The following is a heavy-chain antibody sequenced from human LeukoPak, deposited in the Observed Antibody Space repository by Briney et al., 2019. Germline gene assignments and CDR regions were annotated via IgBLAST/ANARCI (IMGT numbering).Heavy chain of an antibody. CDR2: INPNSGGT. CDR1: GYTFTDYY. Sequence: ASVKVSCKASGYTFTDYYIHWVRQAPGQGLAWMGRINPNSGGTDYAQKFQGRVTMTRDTSISTAYMELRSLRSDDTAVYYCARDEDDDSSGYYLHYFDYWGQGTLVTVSS. J-gene: IGHJ4*02. CDR3: ARDEDDDSSGYYLHYFDY. D-gene: IGHD3-22*01. V-gene: IGHV1-2*06.